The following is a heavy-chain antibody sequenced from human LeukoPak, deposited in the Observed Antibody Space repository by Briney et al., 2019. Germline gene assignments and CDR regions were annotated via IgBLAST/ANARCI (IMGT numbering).Heavy chain of an antibody. V-gene: IGHV4-59*02. Sequence: SETLSLTCTVSGDSVTAYYWNWVRQPPGKGLEWIGYIHYTGKNFYNPSLESRITMSVDTSKSQFSLKLSSVTAADTAVYYCAKWHERQLAFHSWGQGSLVTVSS. CDR1: GDSVTAYY. D-gene: IGHD1-1*01. CDR3: AKWHERQLAFHS. CDR2: IHYTGKN. J-gene: IGHJ4*02.